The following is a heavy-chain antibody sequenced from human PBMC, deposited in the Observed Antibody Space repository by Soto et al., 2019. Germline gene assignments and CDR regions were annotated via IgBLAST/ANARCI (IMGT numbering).Heavy chain of an antibody. CDR1: GFTFSSYA. J-gene: IGHJ6*03. CDR3: ASYGDYGTRYYYYMDV. CDR2: ISGSGGST. Sequence: GGSLRLSCAASGFTFSSYAMSWVRQAPGKGLEWVSAISGSGGSTYYADSVKGRFTISRDNSKNTLYLQMNSLRAEDTAVYYCASYGDYGTRYYYYMDVWGKGTTVTVSS. V-gene: IGHV3-23*01. D-gene: IGHD4-17*01.